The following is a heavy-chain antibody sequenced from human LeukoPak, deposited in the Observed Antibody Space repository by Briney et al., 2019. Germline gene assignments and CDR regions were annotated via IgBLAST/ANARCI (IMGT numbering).Heavy chain of an antibody. CDR3: ARAGEYQLLYDY. CDR2: IIPIFGTA. CDR1: GYSFTSYW. V-gene: IGHV1-69*01. J-gene: IGHJ4*02. D-gene: IGHD2-2*02. Sequence: KISCKGSGYSFTSYWIGWVRQAPGQGLEWMGGIIPIFGTANYAQKFQGRVTITADESTSTAYMELSSLRSEDTAVYYCARAGEYQLLYDYWGQGTLVTVSS.